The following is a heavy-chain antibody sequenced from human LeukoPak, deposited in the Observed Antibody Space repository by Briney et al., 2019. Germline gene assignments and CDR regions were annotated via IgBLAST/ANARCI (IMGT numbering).Heavy chain of an antibody. V-gene: IGHV3-30*18. Sequence: PGGSLRLSCAASGFTFSSYGMHWVRQAPGKGLEWVAVISYDGSNKYYADSVKGRFTISRDNSKNTLYLQMNSLRAEDTAVYCCAKDMGYDILTGPVSWGQGTLVTVSS. CDR2: ISYDGSNK. CDR3: AKDMGYDILTGPVS. CDR1: GFTFSSYG. J-gene: IGHJ5*02. D-gene: IGHD3-9*01.